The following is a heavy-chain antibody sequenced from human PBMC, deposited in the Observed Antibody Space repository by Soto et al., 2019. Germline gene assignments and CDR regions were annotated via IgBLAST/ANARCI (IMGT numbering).Heavy chain of an antibody. CDR1: GGSISSSSYY. J-gene: IGHJ4*02. V-gene: IGHV3-23*01. D-gene: IGHD3-10*01. Sequence: LQLQESGPGLMKPSETLSLTCTVSGGSISSSSYYWGWIRQPPGKGLEWVSAISGSGGSTYYADSVKGRFTISRDNSKNTLYLQMNSLRAEDTAVYYCAKDSATASWNYFDCWGQGTLVTVSS. CDR2: ISGSGGST. CDR3: AKDSATASWNYFDC.